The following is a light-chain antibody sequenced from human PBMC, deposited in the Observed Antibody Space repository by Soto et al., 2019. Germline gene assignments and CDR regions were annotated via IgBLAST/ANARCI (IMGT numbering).Light chain of an antibody. J-gene: IGKJ4*01. V-gene: IGKV3-11*01. CDR3: QQRSNWLPLT. CDR1: QSVSSS. Sequence: EIVLTQSPGTLSLSPGERPTLHCRVSQSVSSSLGWYQQNPGQAHRLLISDASNSATGIPARFSGSGSGTDFTLTICSLEPEDFAVYYCQQRSNWLPLTFGGGTKVEIK. CDR2: DAS.